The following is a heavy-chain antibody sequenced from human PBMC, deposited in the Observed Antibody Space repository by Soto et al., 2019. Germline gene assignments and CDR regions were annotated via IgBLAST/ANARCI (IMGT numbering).Heavy chain of an antibody. V-gene: IGHV1-58*01. CDR2: IVVGSGNT. J-gene: IGHJ6*02. D-gene: IGHD4-17*01. CDR3: ARDAPVTTRSYYYYGMDV. Sequence: SVKVSCKASGFTFTSSAVQWVRQARGQRLEWIGWIVVGSGNTNYAQKFQERVTITRDMSTSTAYMELSSLRSEDTAVYYCARDAPVTTRSYYYYGMDVWGQGTTVTVSS. CDR1: GFTFTSSA.